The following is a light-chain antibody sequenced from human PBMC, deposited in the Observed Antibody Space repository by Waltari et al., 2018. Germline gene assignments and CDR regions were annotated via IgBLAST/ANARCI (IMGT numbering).Light chain of an antibody. Sequence: QSVLTQPPSVSGAPGQRVTISCSGSSSNIGAGFAVQWYQQLPGAAPKVLIFGNSNRPSGVPDRFSGTKSGTSASLAITGLKAEDEADYYCQSYDNSLSGFYVFGPGTKVTVL. CDR1: SSNIGAGFA. J-gene: IGLJ1*01. CDR3: QSYDNSLSGFYV. V-gene: IGLV1-40*01. CDR2: GNS.